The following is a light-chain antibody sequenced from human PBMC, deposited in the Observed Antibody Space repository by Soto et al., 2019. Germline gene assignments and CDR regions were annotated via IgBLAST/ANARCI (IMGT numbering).Light chain of an antibody. V-gene: IGLV1-44*01. CDR1: SSNIGKNA. CDR2: SNN. J-gene: IGLJ2*01. CDR3: AAWDDSLDGVL. Sequence: QAVVTQAPSASGTPGQRVTISCSGSSSNIGKNAVNWYQQVSGTAPKLLIYSNNQRPSGVPDRFSGSKSGTSASLAISGLQSEDEGDYYCAAWDDSLDGVLFGGGTKLTVL.